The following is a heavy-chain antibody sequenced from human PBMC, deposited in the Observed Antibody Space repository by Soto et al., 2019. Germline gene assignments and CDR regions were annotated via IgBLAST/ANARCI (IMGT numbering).Heavy chain of an antibody. CDR3: VHPRSTGQTQPT. CDR2: ISSNGDST. Sequence: GGSLRLSCSASGFTFSMFSMHWVRQAPGKGLEYVSGISSNGDSTYYADSVKGRFTISRDNSKNTLYLQMSSLRAVDTAVYYCVHPRSTGQTQPTWGKGTLVTV. D-gene: IGHD4-17*01. CDR1: GFTFSMFS. J-gene: IGHJ5*02. V-gene: IGHV3-64D*06.